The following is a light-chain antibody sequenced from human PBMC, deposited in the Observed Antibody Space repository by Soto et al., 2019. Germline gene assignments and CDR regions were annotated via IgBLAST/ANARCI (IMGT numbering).Light chain of an antibody. V-gene: IGKV1-5*01. J-gene: IGKJ1*01. CDR3: QHYNSYPWT. CDR2: HAS. Sequence: DIQMTQSPSTLSASIGDRVTITCRASQTINNWLAWYQQKPGKAPNLLIYHASNLETGVPSRFSGSAFGTDLTLTISSLQPDDFATYYCQHYNSYPWTFGQGTKVDIK. CDR1: QTINNW.